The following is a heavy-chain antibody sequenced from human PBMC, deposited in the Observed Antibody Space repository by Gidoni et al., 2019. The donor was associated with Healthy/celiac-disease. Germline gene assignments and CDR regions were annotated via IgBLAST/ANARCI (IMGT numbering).Heavy chain of an antibody. CDR2: MNPNSGNT. J-gene: IGHJ4*02. CDR1: GYTFTRYD. V-gene: IGHV1-8*01. Sequence: QVQLVQSGAEVKKPGASVKGSCKASGYTFTRYDINWVRQATGQGLEWMGCMNPNSGNTVYAQKLQGRVTRTRNTSISTAYMELSSMRAEDTAVYYCARGIVGAPGVDYWGQGTLVTVSS. CDR3: ARGIVGAPGVDY. D-gene: IGHD1-26*01.